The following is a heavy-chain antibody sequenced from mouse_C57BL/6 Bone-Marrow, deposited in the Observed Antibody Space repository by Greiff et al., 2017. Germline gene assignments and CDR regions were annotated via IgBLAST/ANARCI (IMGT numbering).Heavy chain of an antibody. D-gene: IGHD2-2*01. V-gene: IGHV1-81*01. CDR1: GYTFTSYG. CDR2: IYPRSGNT. Sequence: QVQLKQSGAELARPGASVKLSCKASGYTFTSYGISWVKQRTGQGLEWIGEIYPRSGNTYYNETFKGKATLTADKSSSTAYMELRSLTSEDSAVYFCARRMIYYGYDGWFAYWGQGTLVTVSA. J-gene: IGHJ3*01. CDR3: ARRMIYYGYDGWFAY.